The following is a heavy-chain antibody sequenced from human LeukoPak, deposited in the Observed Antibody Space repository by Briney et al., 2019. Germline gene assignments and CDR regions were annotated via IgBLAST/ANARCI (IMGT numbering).Heavy chain of an antibody. J-gene: IGHJ4*02. CDR1: GFTVSSNY. CDR2: IYSGGST. D-gene: IGHD4-23*01. CDR3: ATRGYGGATRNFGY. V-gene: IGHV3-53*04. Sequence: GGSLRLSCAASGFTVSSNYMSWVRQAPGKGLEWVSVIYSGGSTYYADSVKGRFTISRHNSKNTLYLQMNSLRAEDTAVYYCATRGYGGATRNFGYWGQGTLVTVSS.